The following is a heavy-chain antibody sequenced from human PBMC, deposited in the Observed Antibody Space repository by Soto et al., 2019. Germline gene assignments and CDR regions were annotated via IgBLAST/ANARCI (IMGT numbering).Heavy chain of an antibody. CDR2: IHFRGTT. Sequence: QVQLQESGPGLVKPSQTLSLTCNVSGGSITSHTHYWSWIRQHPGKGLEWIGNIHFRGTTYYNPSLESRVFISVDKSLNQFSLRLTSVTAADTAVYFCATYDYSDFYFDKWGQGTLVSVSS. D-gene: IGHD4-17*01. J-gene: IGHJ4*02. CDR3: ATYDYSDFYFDK. CDR1: GGSITSHTHY. V-gene: IGHV4-31*03.